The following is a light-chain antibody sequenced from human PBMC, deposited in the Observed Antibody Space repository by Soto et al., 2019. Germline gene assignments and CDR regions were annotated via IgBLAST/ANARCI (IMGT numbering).Light chain of an antibody. CDR3: QQRSNWPWT. V-gene: IGKV3D-20*02. CDR2: GAS. J-gene: IGKJ1*01. CDR1: QSISSNF. Sequence: EIVMTQSPATLSVSPGEGATLSCRASQSISSNFLAWYQQKRGQAPRLLIHGASNRATGIPDRFSGSGSGTDFTLTISSLEPEDFAVYYCQQRSNWPWTFGQGTKVDIK.